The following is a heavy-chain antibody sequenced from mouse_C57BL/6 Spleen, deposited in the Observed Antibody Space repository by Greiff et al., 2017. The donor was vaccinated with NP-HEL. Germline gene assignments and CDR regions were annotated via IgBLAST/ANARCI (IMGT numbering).Heavy chain of an antibody. D-gene: IGHD1-1*02. CDR2: IDPSDSET. J-gene: IGHJ1*03. V-gene: IGHV1-52*01. CDR1: GYTFTSYW. CDR3: ARYGPHWYFDV. Sequence: QVQLQQPGAELVRPGSSVKLSCKASGYTFTSYWMHWVKQRPIQGLEWIGNIDPSDSETHYNQKFKDKATLTVDKSSSTAYMQLSSLTSEDSAVYYCARYGPHWYFDVWGTGTTVTVSS.